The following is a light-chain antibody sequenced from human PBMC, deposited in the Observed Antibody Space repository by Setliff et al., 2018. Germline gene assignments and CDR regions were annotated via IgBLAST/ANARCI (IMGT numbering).Light chain of an antibody. CDR1: SSDIGGYNY. J-gene: IGLJ2*01. CDR3: SSYTTTSTVV. CDR2: DVN. V-gene: IGLV2-14*01. Sequence: QSALTQPASVSGSPGQSITTSCTGSSSDIGGYNYVSWYQQHPGKAPKLMIYDVNERPSGVSNRFSGSKSGNTASLTISGLQAEDEADYYCSSYTTTSTVVIGGGTKVTVL.